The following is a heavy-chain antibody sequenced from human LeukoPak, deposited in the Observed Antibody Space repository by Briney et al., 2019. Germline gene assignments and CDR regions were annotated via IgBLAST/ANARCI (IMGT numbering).Heavy chain of an antibody. CDR2: ISSSSSYI. CDR1: GFTFSSYS. Sequence: SGGSLRLSCAASGFTFSSYSMNWVRQAPGKGLEWVSSISSSSSYIYYADSVKGRFTISRDNAKNSLYLQMNSLRAEDTAVYYCARDGRGVVAATGLDYWGQGTLVTVSS. V-gene: IGHV3-21*01. D-gene: IGHD2-15*01. J-gene: IGHJ4*02. CDR3: ARDGRGVVAATGLDY.